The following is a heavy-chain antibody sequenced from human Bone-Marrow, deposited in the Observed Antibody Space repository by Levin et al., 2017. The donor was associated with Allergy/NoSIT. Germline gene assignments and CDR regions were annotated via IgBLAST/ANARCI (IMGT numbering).Heavy chain of an antibody. CDR3: ATAGRTIGYADAFEF. CDR1: TSTFSRYV. V-gene: IGHV3-30*04. J-gene: IGHJ3*01. D-gene: IGHD3-16*01. CDR2: ISHDETSE. Sequence: GGSLRLSCAASTSTFSRYVLHWVRQAPGKGLEWVAVISHDETSEAYAESVKGRFTISKDNSKKMLYLQMNSLRQEDTAVYYCATAGRTIGYADAFEFWGQGTMVTVSS.